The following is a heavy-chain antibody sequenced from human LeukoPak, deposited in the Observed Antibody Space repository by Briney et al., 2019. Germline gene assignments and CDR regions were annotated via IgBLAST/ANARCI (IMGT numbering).Heavy chain of an antibody. CDR3: ARVYYGSGSNHDAFDI. D-gene: IGHD3-10*01. CDR2: ISSSSSYI. Sequence: GGSLRLSCAASRFTFSSYSMNWVRQAPGKGLEWVSSISSSSSYIYYADSVKGRFTISRDNAKNSLYLQMNSLRAEDTAVYYCARVYYGSGSNHDAFDIWGQGTMVTVSS. CDR1: RFTFSSYS. V-gene: IGHV3-21*01. J-gene: IGHJ3*02.